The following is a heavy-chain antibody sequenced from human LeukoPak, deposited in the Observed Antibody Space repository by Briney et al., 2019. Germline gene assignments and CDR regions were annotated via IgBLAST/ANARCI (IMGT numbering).Heavy chain of an antibody. Sequence: GGSLRLSCAASGFTFSSYSMNWVRQAPGKGLEWVSSISSSSSYIYYADSVKGRFTISRDNAKNSLYLQMNSLRAEDTAVYYCARDLDMATIKYYFDCWGQGTLVTVSS. D-gene: IGHD5-24*01. V-gene: IGHV3-21*01. CDR1: GFTFSSYS. CDR2: ISSSSSYI. CDR3: ARDLDMATIKYYFDC. J-gene: IGHJ4*02.